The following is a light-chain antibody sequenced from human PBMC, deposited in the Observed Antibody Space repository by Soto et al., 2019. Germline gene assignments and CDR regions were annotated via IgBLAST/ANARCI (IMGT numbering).Light chain of an antibody. V-gene: IGLV2-14*03. Sequence: QSALTQPASVSGSPGQSITISCAGTSSDVGAYNYVSWYQHHPGKAPKLMIYDVNNRPSGDSNRFSGSKSGNTASLTISGLQAEDEADYYCSSCTDGATYVFGSGTKVTVL. CDR3: SSCTDGATYV. CDR2: DVN. CDR1: SSDVGAYNY. J-gene: IGLJ1*01.